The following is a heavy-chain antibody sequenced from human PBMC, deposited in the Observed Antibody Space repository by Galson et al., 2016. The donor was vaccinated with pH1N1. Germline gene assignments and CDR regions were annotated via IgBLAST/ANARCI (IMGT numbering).Heavy chain of an antibody. CDR3: VRGDYVGYFVDQ. V-gene: IGHV3-74*01. CDR2: VYTDGGRT. CDR1: GFTFSAYW. J-gene: IGHJ4*02. Sequence: SLRLSCAASGFTFSAYWMHWVRQAPGKGLVWVSRVYTDGGRTGYADSVRGRFTISRDNAKNTLYLQMNRLRAEDTAVYYCVRGDYVGYFVDQWGQGTLVAVSS. D-gene: IGHD4-23*01.